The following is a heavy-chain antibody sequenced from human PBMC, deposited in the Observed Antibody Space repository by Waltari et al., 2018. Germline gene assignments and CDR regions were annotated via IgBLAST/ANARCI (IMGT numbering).Heavy chain of an antibody. D-gene: IGHD2-15*01. V-gene: IGHV3-21*01. CDR1: GFTFSSYS. Sequence: EVQLVESGGGLVKPGGSLRLSCAASGFTFSSYSMNWVRQAPGKGLEWVSSISSSSSYIDYADSVKGRFTISRDNAKNSLYLQMNSLRAEDTAVYYCARDFCSGGSCSRNAAYWGQGTLVTVSS. CDR3: ARDFCSGGSCSRNAAY. J-gene: IGHJ4*02. CDR2: ISSSSSYI.